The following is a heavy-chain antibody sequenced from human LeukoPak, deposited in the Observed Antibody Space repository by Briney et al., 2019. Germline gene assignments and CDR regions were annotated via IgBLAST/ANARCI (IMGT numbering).Heavy chain of an antibody. CDR1: GFTFDDYA. V-gene: IGHV3-9*01. J-gene: IGHJ4*02. D-gene: IGHD1-26*01. CDR2: ISWNSGSI. CDR3: AKGQATAFDY. Sequence: GGSLRLSCAASGFTFDDYAMHWVRQAPGKGLEWVSGISWNSGSIGYADSVKGRFTISRDNAKNSLYLQMNSLRAEDTALYHCAKGQATAFDYWGQGTPVTVSS.